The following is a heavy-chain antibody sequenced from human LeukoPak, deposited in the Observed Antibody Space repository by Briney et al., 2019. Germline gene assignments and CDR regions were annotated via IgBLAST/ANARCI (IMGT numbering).Heavy chain of an antibody. CDR2: IKQDGSEK. J-gene: IGHJ3*02. D-gene: IGHD2-2*01. CDR1: GFTFSSYW. V-gene: IGHV3-7*01. CDR3: AKLLEDIVVVPAAIVAFDI. Sequence: PGGSLRLSCAASGFTFSSYWMSWVRQAPGKGLEWVANIKQDGSEKYYVDSVKGRFTISRDNSKNTLYLQMNSLRAEDTAVYYCAKLLEDIVVVPAAIVAFDIWGQGTMVTVSS.